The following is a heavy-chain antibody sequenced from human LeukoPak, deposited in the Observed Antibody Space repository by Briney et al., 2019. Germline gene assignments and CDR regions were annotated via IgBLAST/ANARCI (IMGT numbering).Heavy chain of an antibody. D-gene: IGHD1-7*01. CDR1: GYSISSSNW. Sequence: PSETLSLTCAVSGYSISSSNWWGWIRQPPGKGLEWIGYIYYSGSTYYNPSLKSRVTISVDTSKNQFSLKLSSVTAADTAVYYCASTTPIYYWGQGTLVTVSS. J-gene: IGHJ4*02. V-gene: IGHV4-28*01. CDR3: ASTTPIYY. CDR2: IYYSGST.